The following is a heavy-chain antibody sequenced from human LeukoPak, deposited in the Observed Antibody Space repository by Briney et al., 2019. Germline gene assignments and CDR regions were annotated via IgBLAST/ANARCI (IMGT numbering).Heavy chain of an antibody. CDR1: GGSISSGGYY. Sequence: PSQTLSLTCTVSGGSISSGGYYWSWIRQHPGKGLEWIGYIYYGGSTYYNPSLKSRVTISVDTSKNQFSLKLSSVTAADTAVYYCARVAHDSSDDYWGQGTLVTVSS. J-gene: IGHJ4*02. V-gene: IGHV4-31*03. CDR2: IYYGGST. CDR3: ARVAHDSSDDY. D-gene: IGHD6-25*01.